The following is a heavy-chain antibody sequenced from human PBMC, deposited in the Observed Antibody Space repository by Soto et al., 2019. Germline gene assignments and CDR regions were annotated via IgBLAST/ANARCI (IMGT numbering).Heavy chain of an antibody. V-gene: IGHV1-2*04. D-gene: IGHD1-26*01. Sequence: SVEASSKASGYTFTCSYMHSLRQAPGQGLEWMGWINPNSGGTNYAQKFQGWVTMTRDTSISTAYMELSRLRSDDTAVYYCARSKVKWDYYYYYMHVWGKGTTVTVSS. J-gene: IGHJ6*03. CDR2: INPNSGGT. CDR3: ARSKVKWDYYYYYMHV. CDR1: GYTFTCSY.